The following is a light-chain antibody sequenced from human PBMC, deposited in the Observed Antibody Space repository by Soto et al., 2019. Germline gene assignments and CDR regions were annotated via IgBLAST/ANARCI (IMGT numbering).Light chain of an antibody. CDR1: SSDIGLYNY. J-gene: IGLJ1*01. CDR3: SSLSTTSTPIV. CDR2: EVN. Sequence: SVLSQPASMSGSPGQSITIPCTGASSDIGLYNYVSWYQHHPGKAPKLLISEVNVRPSGLSDRFSASKAGNTASLTISGLQPEDEAYYYCSSLSTTSTPIVFGSGTKVTAL. V-gene: IGLV2-14*01.